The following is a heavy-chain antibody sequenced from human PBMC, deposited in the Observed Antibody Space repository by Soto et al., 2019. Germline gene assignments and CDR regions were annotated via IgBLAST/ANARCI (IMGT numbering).Heavy chain of an antibody. D-gene: IGHD2-21*01. Sequence: PSETLSLTCSVSGAALNSGNYYWSWIRQVPGQGLEWIGHIYVTGAVDYNPSLRDRITISQDTSERQFSLNLRLVTAADTAFYYCARRRIATNNYKWFDPWGQVTLV. CDR2: IYVTGAV. CDR3: ARRRIATNNYKWFDP. CDR1: GAALNSGNYY. V-gene: IGHV4-31*03. J-gene: IGHJ5*02.